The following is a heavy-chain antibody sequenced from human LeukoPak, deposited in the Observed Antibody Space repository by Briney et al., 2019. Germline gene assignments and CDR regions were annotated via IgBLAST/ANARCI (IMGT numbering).Heavy chain of an antibody. CDR2: VYHGGST. Sequence: PSGTLSLTCAVSGGSLSRFNWWSWVRQPPGKGLEWIGEVYHGGSTNYNPSLKSRVGMSVDRARNQFSLRLNSVTAADTAVYYCAKGEDYGSGTVHFAPWGQGTLVTVSS. CDR1: GGSLSRFNW. J-gene: IGHJ5*02. D-gene: IGHD3-10*01. CDR3: AKGEDYGSGTVHFAP. V-gene: IGHV4-4*02.